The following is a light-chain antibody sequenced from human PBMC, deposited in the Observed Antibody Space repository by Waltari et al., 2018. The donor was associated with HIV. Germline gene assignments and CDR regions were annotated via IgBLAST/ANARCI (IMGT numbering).Light chain of an antibody. CDR2: NNN. CDR1: SSNIGTRT. V-gene: IGLV1-44*01. J-gene: IGLJ1*01. CDR3: AAWDDRMNGFYV. Sequence: QSVLTQPPSASGTPGQRVSISCSGSSSNIGTRTVNWFQQLPGTAPTLLIYNNNLRPSGVTDRFSGSNSGTSASLAISGLQSEDEADYYCAAWDDRMNGFYVFGTGTKVTVL.